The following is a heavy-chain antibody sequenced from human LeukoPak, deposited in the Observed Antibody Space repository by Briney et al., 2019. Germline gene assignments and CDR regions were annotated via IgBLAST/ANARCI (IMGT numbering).Heavy chain of an antibody. D-gene: IGHD5-18*01. CDR2: IIPIFGTA. CDR3: ARSRSPYTAMIPFDP. CDR1: GGTFSSYA. J-gene: IGHJ5*02. V-gene: IGHV1-69*13. Sequence: GASVKVSCKASGGTFSSYAISWVRQAPGQGLEWMGGIIPIFGTANYAQKFQGRVTITADESTSTAYMELSSLRSEDTAVYYCARSRSPYTAMIPFDPWGQGTLVTVSS.